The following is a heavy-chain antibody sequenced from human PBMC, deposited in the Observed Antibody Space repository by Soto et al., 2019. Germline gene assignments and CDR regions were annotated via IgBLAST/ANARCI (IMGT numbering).Heavy chain of an antibody. D-gene: IGHD3-3*01. Sequence: GGSLRLSCAASGFTFSTYSMNWVRQAPGKGLEWVSSISSSSTIYYADSVKGRFTISRDNSKNTLYLQMNSLRAEDTALYFCARKNSWSGYSAFDIWGQGTMVTVSS. CDR3: ARKNSWSGYSAFDI. J-gene: IGHJ3*02. V-gene: IGHV3-48*01. CDR1: GFTFSTYS. CDR2: ISSSSTI.